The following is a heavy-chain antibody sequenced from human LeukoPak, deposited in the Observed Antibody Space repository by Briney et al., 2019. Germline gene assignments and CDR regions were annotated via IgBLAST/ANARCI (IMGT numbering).Heavy chain of an antibody. CDR2: IIPIFGTA. V-gene: IGHV1-69*05. CDR3: ARGGGYCSSTSCPSTFDY. Sequence: ASVKVSCKASGGTSSSYAISWVRQAPGQGLEWMGGIIPIFGTANYAQKFQGRVTITTDESTSTAYMELSSLRSEDTAVYYCARGGGYCSSTSCPSTFDYWGQGTLVTVSS. J-gene: IGHJ4*02. CDR1: GGTSSSYA. D-gene: IGHD2-2*01.